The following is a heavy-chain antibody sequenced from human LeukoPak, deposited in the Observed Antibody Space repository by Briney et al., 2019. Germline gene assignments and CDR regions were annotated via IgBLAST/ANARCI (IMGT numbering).Heavy chain of an antibody. V-gene: IGHV4-31*03. CDR1: GGSISSRAYY. CDR3: ARADGTIYYFDS. CDR2: IYYSGST. Sequence: SETLSLTCTVSGGSISSRAYYWSWIRQHPGKGLEWIGYIYYSGSTYYNPSLKSRVIISLNTSKTQFSLKLSSVTAADTAVYYCARADGTIYYFDSWGQGTVVTVSS. J-gene: IGHJ4*02. D-gene: IGHD5-24*01.